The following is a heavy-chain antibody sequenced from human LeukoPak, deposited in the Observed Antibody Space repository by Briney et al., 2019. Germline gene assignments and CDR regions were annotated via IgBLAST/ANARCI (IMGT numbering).Heavy chain of an antibody. D-gene: IGHD2-2*01. CDR2: FYYSGST. J-gene: IGHJ3*02. V-gene: IGHV4-39*07. CDR3: ARHGGDIVVVPAVDFDI. CDR1: GGSISSNGYY. Sequence: SETLSLTCTVSGGSISSNGYYWGWIRQPPGKGLEWIGSFYYSGSTYYNPSLKSRVTISVDTSKNQFSLKLSSVTAADTAVYYCARHGGDIVVVPAVDFDIWGQGTMVTVSS.